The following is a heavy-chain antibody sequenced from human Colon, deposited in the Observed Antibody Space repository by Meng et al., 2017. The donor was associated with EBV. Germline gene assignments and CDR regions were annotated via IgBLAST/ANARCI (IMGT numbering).Heavy chain of an antibody. CDR2: IYHGGNT. V-gene: IGHV4-4*02. CDR3: ARGNAYNAPSFDY. CDR1: GASISSNNW. D-gene: IGHD5-24*01. J-gene: IGHJ4*02. Sequence: QGQLQESGPGLVGPSGTLSLTCAVSGASISSNNWWSWVRQPPGKGLEWIGEIYHGGNTNYNPSLKSRVTISVDRSNDQFSLSLSPVTAADTAVYYCARGNAYNAPSFDYWGQGTLVTVSS.